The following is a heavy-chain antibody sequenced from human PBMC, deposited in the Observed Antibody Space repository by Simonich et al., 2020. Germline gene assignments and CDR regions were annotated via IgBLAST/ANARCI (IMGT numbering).Heavy chain of an antibody. CDR3: ARVGYSNYYYYGMDV. J-gene: IGHJ6*02. V-gene: IGHV4-38-2*01. CDR2: IYHSGST. Sequence: QVQLQESGPGLVKPSETLSLTCAVSGYSISSGYYWGWIRPPPGKGLEWIGSIYHSGSTYYNPSLKSRVTRSVDTSKNQFSLKLSSVTAADTAVYYCARVGYSNYYYYGMDVWGQGTTVTVSS. CDR1: GYSISSGYY. D-gene: IGHD6-13*01.